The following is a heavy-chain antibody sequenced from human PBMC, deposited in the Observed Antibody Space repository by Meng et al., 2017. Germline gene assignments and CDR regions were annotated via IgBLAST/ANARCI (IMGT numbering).Heavy chain of an antibody. CDR1: GYTFSSYA. Sequence: QGQLVGSGGGVVQPGRSLRLSCAASGYTFSSYAMHWVRQAPGKGLEWVAVISYDGSNKYYADSVKGRFTISRDNSKNTLYLQMNSLRAEDTAVYYCARAVVPAAMQLSWFDPWGQGTLVTVSS. CDR2: ISYDGSNK. D-gene: IGHD2-2*01. CDR3: ARAVVPAAMQLSWFDP. J-gene: IGHJ5*02. V-gene: IGHV3-30*01.